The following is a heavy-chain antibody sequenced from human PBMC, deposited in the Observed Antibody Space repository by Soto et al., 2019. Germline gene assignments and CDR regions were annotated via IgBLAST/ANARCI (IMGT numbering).Heavy chain of an antibody. J-gene: IGHJ3*02. CDR2: IKSKTDGGTT. Sequence: EVQLVESGGGLVKPGGSLRLSCAASGFTFSNAWMNWVRQAPGKGLEWVGRIKSKTDGGTTDYAAPVKGRFTISRDDSKNTLYLQMNSLKNEDIAVYYCNTGILWFGEEGDAFDIWGQGTMVTVSS. V-gene: IGHV3-15*07. D-gene: IGHD3-10*01. CDR1: GFTFSNAW. CDR3: NTGILWFGEEGDAFDI.